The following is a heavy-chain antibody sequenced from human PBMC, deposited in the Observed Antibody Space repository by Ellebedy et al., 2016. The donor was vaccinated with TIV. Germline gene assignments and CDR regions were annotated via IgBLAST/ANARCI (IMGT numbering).Heavy chain of an antibody. J-gene: IGHJ4*02. Sequence: GESLKISCAASGFTFSNNWMHWVRQPPGKGLVWVSRINPDGSYTNYADSVRGRFTISRDNAKNTLYLQMNSLRAEDTAVYYCARIGALEKHYFDYWGQGTLVTVSS. V-gene: IGHV3-74*01. CDR1: GFTFSNNW. CDR2: INPDGSYT. D-gene: IGHD3-3*01. CDR3: ARIGALEKHYFDY.